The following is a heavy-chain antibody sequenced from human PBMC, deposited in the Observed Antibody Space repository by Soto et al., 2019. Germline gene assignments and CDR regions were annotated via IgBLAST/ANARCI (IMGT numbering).Heavy chain of an antibody. V-gene: IGHV3-33*01. Sequence: QVQLVESGGGVVQPGRSLRLSCAASGFTFSSYGMHWVRQAPGKGLEWVAVIWLDGSNKNYADSVKGRFTISRDNSKNTLYLQMNRLRAEDTAVYYCARGLWSFDYWGQGTLVTVSS. CDR3: ARGLWSFDY. CDR1: GFTFSSYG. J-gene: IGHJ4*02. D-gene: IGHD5-18*01. CDR2: IWLDGSNK.